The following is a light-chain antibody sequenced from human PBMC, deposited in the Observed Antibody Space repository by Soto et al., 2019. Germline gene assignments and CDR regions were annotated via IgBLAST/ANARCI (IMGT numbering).Light chain of an antibody. V-gene: IGKV3-20*01. J-gene: IGKJ1*01. CDR1: QIVSSNY. CDR3: QQYGRSPRT. Sequence: EIVLTQSPGTLSLSPGERATLSCRTSQIVSSNYVAWYQQKPGQAPRLLLYGASSRVTGIPDRFRGSGSGTDFTLTISRLEPEDFAVYYCQQYGRSPRTFGQGTKVEIK. CDR2: GAS.